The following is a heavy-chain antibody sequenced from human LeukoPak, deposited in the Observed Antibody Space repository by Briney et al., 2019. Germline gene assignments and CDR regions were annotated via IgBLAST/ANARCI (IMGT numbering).Heavy chain of an antibody. V-gene: IGHV3-30*18. CDR1: GFTFSSYV. CDR3: AKDMDHDYDDYGFDY. D-gene: IGHD4-17*01. J-gene: IGHJ4*02. CDR2: ISYDGSNK. Sequence: GGSLRLSCAASGFTFSSYVVHWVRQAPGKGLEWVAFISYDGSNKYYADSVKGRCTISRDNSKNTVYLQMNSLRAEDTAVYYCAKDMDHDYDDYGFDYWGQGTPVTVSS.